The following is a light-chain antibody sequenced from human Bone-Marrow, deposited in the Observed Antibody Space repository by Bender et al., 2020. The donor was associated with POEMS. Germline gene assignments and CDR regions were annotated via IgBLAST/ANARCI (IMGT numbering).Light chain of an antibody. CDR3: CAYVGRSTYI. V-gene: IGLV2-23*01. CDR2: GAN. Sequence: QSALTQPASVSGSPGQSITISCSGTSDDVGNSKFVSWYHQMPGKAPKVIIYGANKRPAGVSPRFSGSLSGNTASLTISGLQSQDEGDYFCCAYVGRSTYIFGGGTTVTVL. CDR1: SDDVGNSKF. J-gene: IGLJ1*01.